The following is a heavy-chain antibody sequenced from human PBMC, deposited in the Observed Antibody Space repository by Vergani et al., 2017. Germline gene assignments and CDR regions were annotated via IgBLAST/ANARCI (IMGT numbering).Heavy chain of an antibody. CDR2: IYAGDSDV. Sequence: EVQLVQSGAEVKKPGEPLKISCQGSGYSITNYWIAWVRQRPGKGLEWMGIIYAGDSDVRYSPSFQGQVTMSVDKSLSTAYLQWSCLKASDTATYYCAKTHDFSSLYSSYNWFDPWGQGTQVTVSS. CDR1: GYSITNYW. D-gene: IGHD3-3*01. J-gene: IGHJ5*02. V-gene: IGHV5-51*03. CDR3: AKTHDFSSLYSSYNWFDP.